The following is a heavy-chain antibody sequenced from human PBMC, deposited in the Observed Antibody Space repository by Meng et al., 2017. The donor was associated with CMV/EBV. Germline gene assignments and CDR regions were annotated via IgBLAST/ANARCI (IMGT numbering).Heavy chain of an antibody. J-gene: IGHJ5*02. CDR2: INHSGST. Sequence: SETLSLTCAVYGGSFSGYYWSWIRQPPGKGLEWIGEINHSGSTNYNPSLKSRVTISVDTSNNQFSLKLSSVTAADTAVYYCAIGIAAGRFDPWGQGTLVTVSS. CDR1: GGSFSGYY. D-gene: IGHD6-13*01. V-gene: IGHV4-34*01. CDR3: AIGIAAGRFDP.